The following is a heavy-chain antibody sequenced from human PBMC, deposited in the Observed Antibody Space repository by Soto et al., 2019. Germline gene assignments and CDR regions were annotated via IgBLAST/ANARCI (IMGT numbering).Heavy chain of an antibody. CDR3: ARDSSTDTAMVTSQYYYYGMDV. Sequence: SVKVSCKASGGTFSSYAISWVRQAPGQGLEWMGGIIPIFGTANYAQKFQGRVTITADKSTSTAYMELSSLRSEDTAVYYCARDSSTDTAMVTSQYYYYGMDVWGQGTTVTVSS. CDR1: GGTFSSYA. J-gene: IGHJ6*02. V-gene: IGHV1-69*06. CDR2: IIPIFGTA. D-gene: IGHD5-18*01.